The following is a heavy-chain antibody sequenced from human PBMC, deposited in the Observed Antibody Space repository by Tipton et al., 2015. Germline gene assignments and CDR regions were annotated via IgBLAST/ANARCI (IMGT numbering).Heavy chain of an antibody. CDR2: VYPGGDP. D-gene: IGHD3-9*01. V-gene: IGHV4-38-2*01. CDR3: ACQDYDSLTRDYQTVDC. CDR1: GYSINNDYY. J-gene: IGHJ4*02. Sequence: GLVKPSETMSLTCDVSGYSINNDYYWGWIRQAPGKGLEWIGFVYPGGDPYYNPSLKSRVTMSRDTSKNQFSLKLTSVTAADTAVYYWACQDYDSLTRDYQTVDCWGQGTLVTVSS.